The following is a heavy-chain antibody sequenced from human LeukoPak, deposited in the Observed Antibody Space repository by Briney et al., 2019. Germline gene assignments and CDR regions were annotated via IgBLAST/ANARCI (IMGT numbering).Heavy chain of an antibody. CDR3: ARHLWGYNWFDP. Sequence: SETLSLTCTVSGGSISSGSYYWGWIRQPPGKGLEWIGSIYYSGSTYYNPSLKSRVTISVDTSKNQFSLKLSSVTAADTAVYYCARHLWGYNWFDPWGQGTLVTVSS. CDR2: IYYSGST. J-gene: IGHJ5*02. V-gene: IGHV4-39*01. D-gene: IGHD7-27*01. CDR1: GGSISSGSYY.